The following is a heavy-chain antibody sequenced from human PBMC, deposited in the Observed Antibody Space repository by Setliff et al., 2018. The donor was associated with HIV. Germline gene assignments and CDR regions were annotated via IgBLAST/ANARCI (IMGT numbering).Heavy chain of an antibody. CDR1: GGSFSGYY. CDR2: SSDSGYT. CDR3: ASMERGSGFSNRNYFDY. V-gene: IGHV4-34*01. J-gene: IGHJ4*02. Sequence: SETLSLTCAVYGGSFSGYYWSWIRQPPGKGLEWIGSSSDSGYTHYNPSLDSRVTMSVDTSRDQFSLKLSSVTAADTAVYYCASMERGSGFSNRNYFDYWGQGTLVTVSS. D-gene: IGHD6-19*01.